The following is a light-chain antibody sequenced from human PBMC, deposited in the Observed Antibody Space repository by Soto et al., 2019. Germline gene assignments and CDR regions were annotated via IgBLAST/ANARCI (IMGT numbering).Light chain of an antibody. V-gene: IGKV3-20*01. CDR3: QQDDISPRT. CDR2: GSS. Sequence: EIVLTQSPGTLSLSPGERATLSCRASQSLNSFYLAWYQQKPCQAPMLLIYGSSNMDTGIPERFSGSGYGTDFTLTISRLDPEDFAVYYCQQDDISPRTFGQGTKVEVK. CDR1: QSLNSFY. J-gene: IGKJ1*01.